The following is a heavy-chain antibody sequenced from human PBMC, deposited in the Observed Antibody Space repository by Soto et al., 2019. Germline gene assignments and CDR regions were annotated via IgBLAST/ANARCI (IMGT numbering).Heavy chain of an antibody. D-gene: IGHD2-15*01. CDR1: GFTFSSYA. CDR2: VSIGGST. Sequence: PGESLKISCNGSGFTFSSYAMGWVRQGPGKGLEWVAVVSIGGSTHYADSVRGRFTISRDNSKNTLSLQMNSLTAEDTAVYFCAKRRGAGGHFDYWGQGALVTVSS. CDR3: AKRRGAGGHFDY. V-gene: IGHV3-23*01. J-gene: IGHJ4*02.